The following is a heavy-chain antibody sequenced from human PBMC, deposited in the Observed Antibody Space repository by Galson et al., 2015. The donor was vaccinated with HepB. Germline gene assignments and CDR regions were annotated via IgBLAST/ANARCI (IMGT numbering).Heavy chain of an antibody. J-gene: IGHJ4*02. CDR2: ISGSGGAT. V-gene: IGHV3-23*01. CDR3: AITDYV. D-gene: IGHD3-16*01. CDR1: GFTFSTYA. Sequence: SLRLSCAASGFTFSTYAMSWVRQAPGKGLECVSAISGSGGATYYADSVKGRFTIPRDNSKYTLYLQMNSLRAEDTAVYYCAITDYVWGQGTLVTVSS.